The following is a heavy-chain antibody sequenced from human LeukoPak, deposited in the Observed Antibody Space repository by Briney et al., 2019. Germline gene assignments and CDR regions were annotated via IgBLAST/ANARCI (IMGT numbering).Heavy chain of an antibody. D-gene: IGHD6-13*01. J-gene: IGHJ4*02. CDR3: ASWGAPVLSPGYSSSWLPDY. Sequence: ASVKVSCKASGGTFSSYAISWVRQAPGQGLEWMGGIIPIFGTANYAQKFQGRVTITADESTSTAYMELSSLRSEDTAVYYCASWGAPVLSPGYSSSWLPDYWGLGTLVTASS. CDR1: GGTFSSYA. CDR2: IIPIFGTA. V-gene: IGHV1-69*13.